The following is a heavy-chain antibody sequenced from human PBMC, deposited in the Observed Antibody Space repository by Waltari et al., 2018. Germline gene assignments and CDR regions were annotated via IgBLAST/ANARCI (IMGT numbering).Heavy chain of an antibody. CDR1: GFTVSYND. V-gene: IGHV3-53*01. D-gene: IGHD5-12*01. CDR3: ARAGLGSPSQWLQLLDL. Sequence: EVQLVESGGGLIQPGGSLRLSCVASGFTVSYNDMSWVGQAPGKGLEWVSVLHAGGAAYYAESVKGRFTVSRDNSKNTLYLQMNSLRDEDTAIYFCARAGLGSPSQWLQLLDLWGQGTLVTVSS. J-gene: IGHJ5*02. CDR2: LHAGGAA.